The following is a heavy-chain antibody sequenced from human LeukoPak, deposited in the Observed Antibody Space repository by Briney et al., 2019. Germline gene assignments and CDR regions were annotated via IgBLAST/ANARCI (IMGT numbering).Heavy chain of an antibody. J-gene: IGHJ6*02. CDR2: ISYDGSDK. CDR3: AKDNHYYGSGTPSGGMDV. D-gene: IGHD3-10*01. CDR1: GFTVSSNY. V-gene: IGHV3-30*18. Sequence: GGSLRLSCAASGFTVSSNYMSWVRQAPGKGLEWVAVISYDGSDKCYADSVVGRFTISRDDSKNTLYLQMNSLRDEDTAVYYCAKDNHYYGSGTPSGGMDVWGQGTTVTVSS.